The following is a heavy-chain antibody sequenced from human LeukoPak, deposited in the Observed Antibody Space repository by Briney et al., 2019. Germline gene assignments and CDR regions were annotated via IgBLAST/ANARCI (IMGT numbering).Heavy chain of an antibody. V-gene: IGHV4-4*07. Sequence: SETLSLTCTVSVGSISRYYSTWIRQPAGKGLEWIGRFYRTGSTNYNPSLKSRVTMSVDTSKTPLSLKLSSVTAADTAVYYCARDQYSGSLNYWGQGTLVTVSS. D-gene: IGHD1-26*01. J-gene: IGHJ4*02. CDR1: VGSISRYY. CDR2: FYRTGST. CDR3: ARDQYSGSLNY.